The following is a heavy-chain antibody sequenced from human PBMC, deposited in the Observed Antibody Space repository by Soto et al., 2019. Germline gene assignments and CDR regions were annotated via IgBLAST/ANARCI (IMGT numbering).Heavy chain of an antibody. CDR1: GGSISSVGYY. J-gene: IGHJ6*02. V-gene: IGHV4-31*03. Sequence: SENLSLTCTVSGGSISSVGYYWSWIRQHPGKGLERIGYIYYSGSTYYNPSLKSRVTISVDTSKNQFSLKLSSVTAADTAVYYCARGLVYYDILTGYYRSSARNYYYYSGMDVWGQGTTVTVSS. CDR2: IYYSGST. CDR3: ARGLVYYDILTGYYRSSARNYYYYSGMDV. D-gene: IGHD3-9*01.